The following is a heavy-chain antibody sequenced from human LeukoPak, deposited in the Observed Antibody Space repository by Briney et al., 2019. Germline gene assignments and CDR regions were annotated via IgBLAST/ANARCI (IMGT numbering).Heavy chain of an antibody. V-gene: IGHV1-18*01. D-gene: IGHD5-12*01. J-gene: IGHJ4*02. CDR1: GYTFTSYG. CDR2: ISAYNGNT. Sequence: ASVKVSCKASGYTFTSYGISWVRQAPGQGLEWMGWISAYNGNTNYAQKLQGRVTMTRNTSISTAYMELSSLRSEDTAVYYCAREGLRLGYYFDYWGQGTLVTVSS. CDR3: AREGLRLGYYFDY.